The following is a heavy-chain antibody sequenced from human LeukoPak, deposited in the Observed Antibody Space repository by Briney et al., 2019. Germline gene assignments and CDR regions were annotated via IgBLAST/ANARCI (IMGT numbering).Heavy chain of an antibody. J-gene: IGHJ2*01. V-gene: IGHV4-39*07. CDR3: ARDPSIAAAKAHWYFDL. CDR1: GGSISSSSYY. D-gene: IGHD6-25*01. CDR2: IYTSGST. Sequence: SETLSLTCTASGGSISSSSYYWGWIRQPPGKGLEWIGSIYTSGSTNYNPSLKSRVTISVDTSKNQFSLKLSSVTAADTAVYYCARDPSIAAAKAHWYFDLWGRGTLVTVSS.